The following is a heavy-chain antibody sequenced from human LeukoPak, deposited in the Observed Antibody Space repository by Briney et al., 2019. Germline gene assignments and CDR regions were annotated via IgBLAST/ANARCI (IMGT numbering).Heavy chain of an antibody. D-gene: IGHD6-19*01. V-gene: IGHV3-23*01. CDR1: GFTFSSYG. CDR2: ISGSGGST. Sequence: GGSLRLSCAASGFTFSSYGMSWVRQAPGKGLEWVSAISGSGGSTYYADSVKGRFTISRDNSKNTLYLQMNSLRAEDTAVYYCAKDRTHIAVAGTSFDYWGQGTLVTVSS. CDR3: AKDRTHIAVAGTSFDY. J-gene: IGHJ4*02.